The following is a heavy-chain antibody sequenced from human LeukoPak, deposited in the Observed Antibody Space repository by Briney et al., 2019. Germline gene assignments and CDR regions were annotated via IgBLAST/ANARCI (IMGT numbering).Heavy chain of an antibody. J-gene: IGHJ4*02. V-gene: IGHV4-4*07. CDR2: IYTSGST. Sequence: KSSETLSLTCTVSGGSISSYYWSWIRQPAGKGLEWIGRIYTSGSTNYNPSLKSRVTMSVDTSKNQLSLKLSSVTAADTAVYYCARVSGYDWESFYDYWGQGTLVTVSS. CDR1: GGSISSYY. D-gene: IGHD5-12*01. CDR3: ARVSGYDWESFYDY.